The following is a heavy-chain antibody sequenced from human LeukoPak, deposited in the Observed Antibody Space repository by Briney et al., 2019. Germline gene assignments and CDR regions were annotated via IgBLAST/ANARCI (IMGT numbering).Heavy chain of an antibody. CDR3: ARESGYSSGWHNYNWFDP. CDR2: INSDGSST. Sequence: GGSLRLSCAASGFTFSSYWMHWVRQAPGKGLVWVSHINSDGSSTSYADSVKGRFTISRDNAKNTLYLQMNSLRAEDTAVYYCARESGYSSGWHNYNWFDPWGQGTLVTVSS. CDR1: GFTFSSYW. J-gene: IGHJ5*02. D-gene: IGHD6-19*01. V-gene: IGHV3-74*01.